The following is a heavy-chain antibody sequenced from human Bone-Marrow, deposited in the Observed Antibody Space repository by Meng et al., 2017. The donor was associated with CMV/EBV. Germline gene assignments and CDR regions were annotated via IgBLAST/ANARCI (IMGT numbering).Heavy chain of an antibody. Sequence: SETLSLTCTVSGGSIITTNYFWAWIRQPPGKGLEWIGSLFYDGATQYNPSLKSRVALSVATSKNQFSLRLNFVTAADTAIYYCARELRNWDFQSGGDYWGQGTRSPSPQ. CDR2: LFYDGAT. D-gene: IGHD1-7*01. CDR1: GGSIITTNYF. J-gene: IGHJ4*02. CDR3: ARELRNWDFQSGGDY. V-gene: IGHV4-39*07.